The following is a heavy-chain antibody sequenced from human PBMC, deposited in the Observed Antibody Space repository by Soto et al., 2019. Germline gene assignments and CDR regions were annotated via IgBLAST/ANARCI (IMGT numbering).Heavy chain of an antibody. Sequence: QVQLQESGPGLVKPSETLSLTCSVSGGSVNSANYYWSWIRQPPGKGLEWIAYIYYSGSTNYNPSLKSRVTISVDTSKNHFSLQLRSVTAADTAIYYCARCLRSLSRYFDLWGRGTLVTVSS. CDR2: IYYSGST. V-gene: IGHV4-61*01. D-gene: IGHD3-3*01. CDR1: GGSVNSANYY. CDR3: ARCLRSLSRYFDL. J-gene: IGHJ2*01.